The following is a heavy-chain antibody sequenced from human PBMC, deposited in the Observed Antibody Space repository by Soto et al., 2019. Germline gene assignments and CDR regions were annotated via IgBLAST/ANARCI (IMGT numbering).Heavy chain of an antibody. CDR1: GGSISSYY. CDR3: ARGKVPATGRFDP. D-gene: IGHD2-2*01. V-gene: IGHV4-59*01. Sequence: SETLSLTCTVSGGSISSYYWSWIRQPPGKGLEWIGYIYYSGSTNYNPSLKSRVTISVDTSKNQFSLKLSSVTAADTAVYYCARGKVPATGRFDPWGQGTLVTVSS. CDR2: IYYSGST. J-gene: IGHJ5*02.